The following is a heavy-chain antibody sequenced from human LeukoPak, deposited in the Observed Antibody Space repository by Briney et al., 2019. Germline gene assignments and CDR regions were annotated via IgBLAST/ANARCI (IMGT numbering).Heavy chain of an antibody. D-gene: IGHD1-1*01. CDR1: GFTFSSYS. CDR2: ISSSSSYI. CDR3: ARMREAGKKGYYYYMDV. Sequence: GGSLRLSCAASGFTFSSYSMNWVRQAPGKGLEWVSSISSSSSYIYYADSVKGRFTISRDNAKNSLYLQMNSLRAEDTAVYYCARMREAGKKGYYYYMDVWGKGTTVTVSS. J-gene: IGHJ6*03. V-gene: IGHV3-21*01.